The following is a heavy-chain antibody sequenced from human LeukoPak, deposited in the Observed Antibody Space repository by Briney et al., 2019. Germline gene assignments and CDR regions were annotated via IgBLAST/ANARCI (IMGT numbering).Heavy chain of an antibody. J-gene: IGHJ4*02. V-gene: IGHV3-15*01. CDR1: GFAFSNGW. CDR2: IKSKSAGGTT. CDR3: SYYYDSSSYVDY. D-gene: IGHD3-22*01. Sequence: GGSLRLSCAASGFAFSNGWMTWVRQAPGKGLEWVGRIKSKSAGGTTDYAAPVKGRFAISRDDSRNTLYLQMDSLKTEDTAVYFCSYYYDSSSYVDYWGQETLVTVSS.